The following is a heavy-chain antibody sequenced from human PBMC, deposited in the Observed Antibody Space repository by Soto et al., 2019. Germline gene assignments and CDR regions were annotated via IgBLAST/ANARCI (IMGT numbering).Heavy chain of an antibody. Sequence: EVQLLASGGGLVQPGGSLRLSCAASGFPFSTSAMNWVRQAPGKGLEWVSIISATSDAAYYAESVKGRFTSSRDNSKNTLYLQMNSLRPEDTAMYYCGKYSGSYPVYNGMNVWGQGTTVTVSS. CDR2: ISATSDAA. V-gene: IGHV3-23*01. CDR1: GFPFSTSA. J-gene: IGHJ6*02. D-gene: IGHD1-26*01. CDR3: GKYSGSYPVYNGMNV.